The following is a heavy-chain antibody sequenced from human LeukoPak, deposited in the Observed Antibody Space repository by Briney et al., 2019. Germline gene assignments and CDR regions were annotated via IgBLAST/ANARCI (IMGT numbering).Heavy chain of an antibody. J-gene: IGHJ4*02. D-gene: IGHD6-6*01. CDR3: ARRVARSSSGFDY. V-gene: IGHV4-39*01. CDR1: GGSISSSRYY. Sequence: PETLSLTCTVSGGSISSSRYYWGWLRQPPGKGLEWIGTIYYSGSTYYNPSLKSRVTVSVHTSKNQFSQKLSSVTAADTAVYYCARRVARSSSGFDYWGQGTLVTVSS. CDR2: IYYSGST.